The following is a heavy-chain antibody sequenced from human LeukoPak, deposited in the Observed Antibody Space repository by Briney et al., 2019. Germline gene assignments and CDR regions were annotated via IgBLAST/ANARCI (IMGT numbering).Heavy chain of an antibody. CDR1: GFTFSSDS. J-gene: IGHJ3*02. Sequence: PGGSLRLSCAASGFTFSSDSMNWVGQAPGKGLEWLSYISSSSSIIYYADSVKGRFTISRDNAKNSLYLQMNSLRDEDTAVYYCARDGDSSGYYAAFDIWGQGTMVTVSS. CDR3: ARDGDSSGYYAAFDI. V-gene: IGHV3-48*02. CDR2: ISSSSSII. D-gene: IGHD3-22*01.